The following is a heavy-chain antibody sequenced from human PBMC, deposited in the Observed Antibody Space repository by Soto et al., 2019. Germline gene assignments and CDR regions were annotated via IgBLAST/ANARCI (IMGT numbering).Heavy chain of an antibody. D-gene: IGHD4-17*01. CDR2: IFSNDEK. Sequence: QVTLKESGPVLVKPTETLTLTCTVSGFSLSNARMGVSWIRQPPGKALEWLAHIFSNDEKSYSTSLKSRLTISKDTSKSKVVLTMTNMDPVDTATYYCARSIYGDYVAGYFDYWGQGTLVTVSS. CDR1: GFSLSNARMG. CDR3: ARSIYGDYVAGYFDY. J-gene: IGHJ4*02. V-gene: IGHV2-26*01.